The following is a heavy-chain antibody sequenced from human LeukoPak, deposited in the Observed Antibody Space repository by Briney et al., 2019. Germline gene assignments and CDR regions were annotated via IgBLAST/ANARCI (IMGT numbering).Heavy chain of an antibody. CDR2: IYPGDSDT. D-gene: IGHD3-22*01. CDR1: GYSFSNSW. J-gene: IGHJ3*02. V-gene: IGHV5-51*01. Sequence: SGESLKISCKGSGYSFSNSWIGWVRQMPGKGLEWMGIIYPGDSDTRYSPSFQGQVTISADKSISTAYLQWSSLKASDTAMYYCARGTYYYDSSGYSLSDAFDIWGQGTMVTVSS. CDR3: ARGTYYYDSSGYSLSDAFDI.